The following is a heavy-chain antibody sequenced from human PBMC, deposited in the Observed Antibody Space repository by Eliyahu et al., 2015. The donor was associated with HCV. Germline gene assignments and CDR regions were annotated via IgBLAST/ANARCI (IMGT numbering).Heavy chain of an antibody. J-gene: IGHJ5*02. CDR3: ARGVSAVSITMVRGVIGA. CDR1: GFTFSSXS. V-gene: IGHV3-21*01. Sequence: EVQLVESGGGLVKPGGSLRLSCAASGFTFSSXSMNWVRQAPGKGLEWVSSISSSSSYIYYADSVKGRFTISRDNAKNSLYLQMNSLRAEDTAVYYCARGVSAVSITMVRGVIGAWGQGTLVTVSS. D-gene: IGHD3-10*01. CDR2: ISSSSSYI.